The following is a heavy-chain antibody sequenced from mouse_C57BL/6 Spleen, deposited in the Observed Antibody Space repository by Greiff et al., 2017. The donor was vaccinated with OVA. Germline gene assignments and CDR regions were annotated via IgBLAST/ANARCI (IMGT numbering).Heavy chain of an antibody. CDR3: ARWAYGSSYGLAY. J-gene: IGHJ3*01. D-gene: IGHD1-1*01. CDR2: INPYNGDT. V-gene: IGHV1-20*01. Sequence: EVQLQQSGPELVKPGDSVKISCKASGYSFTGYFMNWVMQSHGKSLEWIGRINPYNGDTFYNQKFKGKATLTVDKSSSTAHMELRSLTSEDSAVYYCARWAYGSSYGLAYWGQVTLVTVSA. CDR1: GYSFTGYF.